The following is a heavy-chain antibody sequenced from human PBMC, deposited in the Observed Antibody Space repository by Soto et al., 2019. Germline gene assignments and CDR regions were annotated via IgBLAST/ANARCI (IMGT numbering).Heavy chain of an antibody. CDR3: AKDALYCSSTSCSENYYYYYMDV. J-gene: IGHJ6*03. CDR1: GFTFSSYG. D-gene: IGHD2-2*01. CDR2: ISYDGSNK. V-gene: IGHV3-30*18. Sequence: QVQLVESGGGVVQPGRSLRLSCAASGFTFSSYGMHWVRQAPGKGLEWVAVISYDGSNKYYADSVKGRFTISRDNSKNPLYLQMNSLRAEDTAVYYCAKDALYCSSTSCSENYYYYYMDVWGKGTTVTVSS.